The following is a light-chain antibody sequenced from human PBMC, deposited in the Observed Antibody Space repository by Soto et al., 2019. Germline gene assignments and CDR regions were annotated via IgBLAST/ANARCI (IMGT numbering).Light chain of an antibody. CDR2: SYN. CDR3: AAWDDSLNGYV. CDR1: SSNIGSES. Sequence: QSFLTQPPSTSGTPGQRVTISCSGSSSNIGSESVNWYQQLPGTAPKLLIYSYNQRPSGVPDRFSGSKSGTSASLAISGLQSEDEADYICAAWDDSLNGYVFGLGTKVTVL. V-gene: IGLV1-44*01. J-gene: IGLJ1*01.